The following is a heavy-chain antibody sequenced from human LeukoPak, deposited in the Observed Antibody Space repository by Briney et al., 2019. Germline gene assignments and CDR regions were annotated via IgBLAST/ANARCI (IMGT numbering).Heavy chain of an antibody. J-gene: IGHJ6*02. D-gene: IGHD3-10*01. CDR2: IYYSGST. V-gene: IGHV4-30-4*01. CDR1: GGSISSGDYY. Sequence: SQTLSLTCTVSGGSISSGDYYWSWIRQPPGKGLEWIGYIYYSGSTYYHPSLKSRVTISVDTSKNQFSLKLSSVTAADTAVYYCARQPGKYGSGSYPYYYYGMDVWGQGTTVTVSS. CDR3: ARQPGKYGSGSYPYYYYGMDV.